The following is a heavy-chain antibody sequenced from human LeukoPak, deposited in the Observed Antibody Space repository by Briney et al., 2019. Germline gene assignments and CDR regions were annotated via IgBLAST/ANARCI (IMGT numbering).Heavy chain of an antibody. CDR2: INPNSGGT. CDR3: ARPRSRYYYYGMDV. Sequence: ASVKVSCKASGYTFTGYYMHWVRQAPGQGLEWMGWINPNSGGTNYAQKFQGRVTMTRDTSNSTAYMELSRLRSDDTAVYYCARPRSRYYYYGMDVWGQGTTATVSS. D-gene: IGHD1-26*01. CDR1: GYTFTGYY. J-gene: IGHJ6*02. V-gene: IGHV1-2*02.